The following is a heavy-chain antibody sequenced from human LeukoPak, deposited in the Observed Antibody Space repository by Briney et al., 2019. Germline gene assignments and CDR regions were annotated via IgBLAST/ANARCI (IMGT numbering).Heavy chain of an antibody. CDR3: ARPTYPLGMTTSLDY. J-gene: IGHJ4*02. D-gene: IGHD7-27*01. Sequence: SVKVSCKASGGTFSSYAISWVRQAPGQGLEWMGGIIPIFGTANYAQKFQGRVTITADESTSTAYMELSSLRSEDTAVYYCARPTYPLGMTTSLDYWGQGTLVTVSS. CDR1: GGTFSSYA. V-gene: IGHV1-69*13. CDR2: IIPIFGTA.